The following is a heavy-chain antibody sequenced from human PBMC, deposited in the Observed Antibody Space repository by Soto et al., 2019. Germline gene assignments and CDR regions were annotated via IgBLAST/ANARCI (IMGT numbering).Heavy chain of an antibody. CDR2: INAGNGNT. V-gene: IGHV1-3*01. D-gene: IGHD3-16*01. CDR3: ARDRRDGGFDP. J-gene: IGHJ5*02. Sequence: ASVKVSCKASGDTFTSYAMHWVRQAPGQRLEWMGWINAGNGNTKYSQKFQGRVTITRDTSASTAYMELSSLRSEDTAVYYCARDRRDGGFDPWGQGTLVTVSS. CDR1: GDTFTSYA.